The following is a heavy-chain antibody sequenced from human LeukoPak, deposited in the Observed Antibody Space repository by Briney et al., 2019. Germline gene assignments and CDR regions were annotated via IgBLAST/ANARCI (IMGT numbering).Heavy chain of an antibody. CDR2: MSGSGEST. V-gene: IGHV3-23*01. J-gene: IGHJ4*02. CDR3: AKDRPQRGHFDY. Sequence: GGPVRLSCAPSGFIFSRFAMSWVRQAPGRGLEWVSAMSGSGESTYYADSVKGRFTISRDNSKNTLYLQINNLRADHTGVYYYAKDRPQRGHFDYWGEGAL. D-gene: IGHD6-25*01. CDR1: GFIFSRFA.